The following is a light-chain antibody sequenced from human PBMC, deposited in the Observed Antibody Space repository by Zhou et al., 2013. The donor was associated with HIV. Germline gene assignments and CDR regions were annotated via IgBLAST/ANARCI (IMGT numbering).Light chain of an antibody. CDR2: AAS. Sequence: IQMTQSPSSLSASVGDRLTITCRASQGIGNYLAWYQQKPGKAPKLLIYAASTLQSGVPSRFSGSGSGTDFTLTISCLQSEDFATYYCQQYYSYSSFGQGTKVEIK. V-gene: IGKV1-8*01. CDR3: QQYYSYSS. CDR1: QGIGNY. J-gene: IGKJ1*01.